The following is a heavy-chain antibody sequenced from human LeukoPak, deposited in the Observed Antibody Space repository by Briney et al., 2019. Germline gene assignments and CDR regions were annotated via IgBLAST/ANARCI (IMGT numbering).Heavy chain of an antibody. D-gene: IGHD6-13*01. CDR3: AKGSAGGRPYYFDY. V-gene: IGHV3-7*03. CDR2: IKKDGSEK. Sequence: GGSLRLSCATSGFSFSSFWMSWVRQAPGKGLEWVANIKKDGSEKYYVDSVKGRFTISRDNVKNSLYLQMNSLRAEDTAVYYCAKGSAGGRPYYFDYWGQGTLVPVSS. J-gene: IGHJ4*02. CDR1: GFSFSSFW.